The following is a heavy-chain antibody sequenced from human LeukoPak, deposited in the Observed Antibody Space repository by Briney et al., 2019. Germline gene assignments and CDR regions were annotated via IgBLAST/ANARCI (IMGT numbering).Heavy chain of an antibody. CDR1: GFTFGGYP. CDR3: ARVVDMMTGADY. D-gene: IGHD3-9*01. Sequence: GGSLRLSCAASGFTFGGYPMNWLRQPPGKGLESLAYISGNSGSIHYADSVKGRFTVSRDNAKNSLYLQMNSLKAEDTAVYYCARVVDMMTGADYWGQGTLVTVS. CDR2: ISGNSGSI. V-gene: IGHV3-48*03. J-gene: IGHJ4*02.